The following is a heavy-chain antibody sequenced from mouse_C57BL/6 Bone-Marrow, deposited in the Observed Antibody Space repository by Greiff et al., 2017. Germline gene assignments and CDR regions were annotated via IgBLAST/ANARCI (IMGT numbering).Heavy chain of an antibody. CDR2: IDPENGDT. CDR1: GFNIKDDY. CDR3: TSYGNYVDYAMDY. J-gene: IGHJ4*01. V-gene: IGHV14-4*01. Sequence: VHVKQSGAELVRPGASVKLSCTASGFNIKDDYMHWVKQRPEQGLEWIGWIDPENGDTEYASKFQGKATITADTSSNTAYLQLSSLTSEDTAVYYCTSYGNYVDYAMDYWGQGTSVTVSS. D-gene: IGHD2-1*01.